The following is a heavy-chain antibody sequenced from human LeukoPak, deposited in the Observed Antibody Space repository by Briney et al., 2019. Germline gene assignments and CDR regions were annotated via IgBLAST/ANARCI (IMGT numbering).Heavy chain of an antibody. CDR2: IKKDGSET. CDR3: ARGRYSGTTHYFDY. CDR1: GFTFSTSW. Sequence: GGSLRLSCAASGFTFSTSWMSWVRQVPGKGLEWVANIKKDGSETYYVDSVKGRFTISRDNAKNSLYLQMNSLRAEDTAMYYCARGRYSGTTHYFDYWGQGTLVTVSS. D-gene: IGHD5-12*01. V-gene: IGHV3-7*03. J-gene: IGHJ4*02.